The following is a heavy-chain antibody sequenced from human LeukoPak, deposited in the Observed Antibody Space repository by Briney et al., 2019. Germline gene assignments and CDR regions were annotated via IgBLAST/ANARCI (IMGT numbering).Heavy chain of an antibody. CDR2: ISSDGKNE. CDR3: ARQGGSLNYHFNYLDV. J-gene: IGHJ6*03. D-gene: IGHD4-11*01. V-gene: IGHV3-30*10. Sequence: GRSLRLSCAASGFTFSTYVGHWVRQAPGKGLEWVALISSDGKNELYSTSVKGRFSISRDTYANALYLQMNRLRPEDTATYFCARQGGSLNYHFNYLDVWGRGTTVTVSS. CDR1: GFTFSTYV.